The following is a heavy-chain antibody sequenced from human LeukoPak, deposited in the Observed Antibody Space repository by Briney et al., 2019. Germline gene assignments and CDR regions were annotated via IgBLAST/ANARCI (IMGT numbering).Heavy chain of an antibody. CDR2: LSGSSTYI. V-gene: IGHV3-21*01. CDR1: GFTFSSYA. J-gene: IGHJ4*02. Sequence: GGSLRLSCAASGFTFSSYAMSWVRQAPGKGLEWVSSLSGSSTYIYYADSVKGRFTISRDNAKNSLYLQMSSLRAEDTAVYYCARVPGDYWGQGTLVTVSS. CDR3: ARVPGDY.